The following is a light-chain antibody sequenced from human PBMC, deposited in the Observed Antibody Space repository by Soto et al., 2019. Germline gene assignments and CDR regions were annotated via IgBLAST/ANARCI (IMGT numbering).Light chain of an antibody. CDR1: SSDVGGYNY. Sequence: QSVLTQDASVSGSPGQSITISCTGTSSDVGGYNYVSWYQHHPGKAPKLMIYDVFTRPSGVSNRFSGSKSGNTASLTISAVQDEDEADYYCTSWTSTSTYVFGSGTKLTVL. V-gene: IGLV2-14*03. CDR3: TSWTSTSTYV. J-gene: IGLJ1*01. CDR2: DVF.